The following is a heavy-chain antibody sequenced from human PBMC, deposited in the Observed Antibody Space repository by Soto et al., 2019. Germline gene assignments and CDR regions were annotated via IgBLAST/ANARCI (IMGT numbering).Heavy chain of an antibody. CDR2: ISGYNGNT. D-gene: IGHD5-18*01. CDR3: ARDPGFGFGYSYAFAMDV. J-gene: IGHJ6*02. CDR1: GYTFSNYG. V-gene: IGHV1-18*01. Sequence: SVKVCCKASGYTFSNYGISWVRQGPGQGLEWMGWISGYNGNTHYEEKVQDRIKMTTDTSTSTTYLELRSLRSDDTAVYFCARDPGFGFGYSYAFAMDVWGQGTTVTVSS.